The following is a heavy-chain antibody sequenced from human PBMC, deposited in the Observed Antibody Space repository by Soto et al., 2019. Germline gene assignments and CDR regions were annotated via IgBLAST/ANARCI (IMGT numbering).Heavy chain of an antibody. CDR3: ARDRGNYGSGSPLGY. D-gene: IGHD3-10*01. CDR2: IWYDGSNK. CDR1: GFTFSSYG. V-gene: IGHV3-33*01. Sequence: QVQLVESGGGVVQPGRSLRLSCAASGFTFSSYGMHWVRQAPGKGLEWVAVIWYDGSNKYYADSVKGRFTISRDNSKNTLYLQMNSLRAEDTAVYYCARDRGNYGSGSPLGYWGQGTLVTVSS. J-gene: IGHJ4*02.